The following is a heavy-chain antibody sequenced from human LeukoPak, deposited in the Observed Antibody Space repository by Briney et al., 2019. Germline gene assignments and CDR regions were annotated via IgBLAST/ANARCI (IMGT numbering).Heavy chain of an antibody. J-gene: IGHJ4*02. CDR3: ARGPGYSSRGTDY. Sequence: SETLSLTCAVYGGSFSGYYWRWIRQPPGKGREGMGEINHSGSTNDNPSLKSRVTISVDTSTNHSSLKLSSVTAADTAVYYCARGPGYSSRGTDYWGQGTLVTVSS. CDR2: INHSGST. CDR1: GGSFSGYY. V-gene: IGHV4-34*01. D-gene: IGHD6-13*01.